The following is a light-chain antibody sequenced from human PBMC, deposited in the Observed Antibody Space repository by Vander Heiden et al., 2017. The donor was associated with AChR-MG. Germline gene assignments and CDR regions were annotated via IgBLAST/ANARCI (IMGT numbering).Light chain of an antibody. Sequence: QSALTQPASVSGSPGQTITISCTGTSRDVGAYNHVSWYQQHPGQEPKRLMYDVISRPSGVSHRFSGCKSGNNASLTISGLQAEDEADDYCSSYARSGTLYVFGSGTTVTVL. CDR2: DVI. J-gene: IGLJ1*01. V-gene: IGLV2-14*03. CDR3: SSYARSGTLYV. CDR1: SRDVGAYNH.